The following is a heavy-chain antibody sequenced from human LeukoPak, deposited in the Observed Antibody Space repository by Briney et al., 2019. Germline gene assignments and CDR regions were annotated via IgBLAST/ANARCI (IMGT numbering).Heavy chain of an antibody. CDR3: ARVGSSGVDY. V-gene: IGHV1-69*13. J-gene: IGHJ4*02. Sequence: GASVKVSCKASGYTFTGYYMHWVRQAPGQGLEWMGGIIPIFGTANYAQKFQGRVTITADESTSTAYMELSSLRSEDTAVYYCARVGSSGVDYWGQGTLVTVSS. CDR2: IIPIFGTA. D-gene: IGHD3-22*01. CDR1: GYTFTGYY.